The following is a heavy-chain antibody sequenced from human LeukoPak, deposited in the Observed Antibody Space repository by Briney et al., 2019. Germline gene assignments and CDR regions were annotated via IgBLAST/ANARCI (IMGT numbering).Heavy chain of an antibody. J-gene: IGHJ4*02. CDR1: GYTFTSYG. V-gene: IGHV1-18*01. CDR3: ARVVRPGYGSGSYYGDY. Sequence: ASVKVSCKASGYTFTSYGISWVRPAPGQGLEWMGWISAYNGNTNYAQKLQGRVTMTTDTSTSTAYMELRSLRSDDTAVYYRARVVRPGYGSGSYYGDYWGQGTLVTVSS. D-gene: IGHD3-10*01. CDR2: ISAYNGNT.